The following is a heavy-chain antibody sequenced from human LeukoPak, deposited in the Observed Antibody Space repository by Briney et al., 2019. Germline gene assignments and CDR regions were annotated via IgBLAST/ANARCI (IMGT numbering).Heavy chain of an antibody. CDR3: AGSSIAARRGYFDY. V-gene: IGHV3-23*01. CDR2: ISGSGGST. D-gene: IGHD6-6*01. CDR1: GFTFSSYA. Sequence: GGSLRLSCAASGFTFSSYAMSWVRQAPGKGLEWVSAISGSGGSTYYADSVKGRFTISRDNSKNTLYLQMNSLRAEDTAVYYCAGSSIAARRGYFDYWGQGTLVTVSS. J-gene: IGHJ4*02.